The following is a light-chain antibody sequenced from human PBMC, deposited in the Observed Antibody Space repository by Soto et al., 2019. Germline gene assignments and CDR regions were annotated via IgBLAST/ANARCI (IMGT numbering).Light chain of an antibody. V-gene: IGKV3-20*01. J-gene: IGKJ2*01. CDR1: QSVSSSY. Sequence: EIVLTQSPGTLSLSAGERATLSCRASQSVSSSYLAWYQQKPGQAPRLLIYGASSRATGIPDRFSGSGSGTDFTLTISRLEPEDFAVYYCQQYGSSPETFGQGTKLESK. CDR2: GAS. CDR3: QQYGSSPET.